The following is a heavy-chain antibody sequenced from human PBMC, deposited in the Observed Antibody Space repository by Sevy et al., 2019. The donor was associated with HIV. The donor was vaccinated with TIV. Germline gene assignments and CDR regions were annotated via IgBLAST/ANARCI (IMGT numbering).Heavy chain of an antibody. CDR3: AGDSGRDGYNPIEYYFDY. V-gene: IGHV4-31*03. Sequence: SETLSLTCTVSGGSISSGGYYWSWIRQHPGKGLEWIGYIYYSGNTYYNPSLKSRVTISVDTSKNQFSLKLSSVTAADTAVYYCAGDSGRDGYNPIEYYFDYWGQGTLVTVSS. D-gene: IGHD5-12*01. CDR1: GGSISSGGYY. J-gene: IGHJ4*02. CDR2: IYYSGNT.